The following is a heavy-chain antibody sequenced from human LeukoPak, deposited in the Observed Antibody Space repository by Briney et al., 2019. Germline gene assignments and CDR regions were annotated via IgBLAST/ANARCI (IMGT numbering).Heavy chain of an antibody. CDR1: GGSFSGYY. CDR3: ARDAVRGVPDY. D-gene: IGHD3-10*01. CDR2: INHSGST. Sequence: KPSETLSLTCAVYGGSFSGYYWSWIRQPPGKGLEWIGEINHSGSTNYNPSLKSRVTISVDTSKNQFSLKLSSVTAADTAVYYCARDAVRGVPDYWGQGTLVTVSS. V-gene: IGHV4-34*01. J-gene: IGHJ4*02.